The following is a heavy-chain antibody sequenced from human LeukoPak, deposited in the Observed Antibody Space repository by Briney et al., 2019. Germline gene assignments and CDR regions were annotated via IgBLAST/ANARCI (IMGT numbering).Heavy chain of an antibody. J-gene: IGHJ6*02. CDR1: GYTFTSYG. Sequence: GASVTVSCKASGYTFTSYGISWVRQAPGQGLEWMGWISAYNGNTNYAQKLQGRVTMTTDTSTSTAYMELRSLRSDDTAVYYCARYSSRRDYYYGMDVWGQGTTVTVSS. CDR2: ISAYNGNT. CDR3: ARYSSRRDYYYGMDV. V-gene: IGHV1-18*01. D-gene: IGHD6-13*01.